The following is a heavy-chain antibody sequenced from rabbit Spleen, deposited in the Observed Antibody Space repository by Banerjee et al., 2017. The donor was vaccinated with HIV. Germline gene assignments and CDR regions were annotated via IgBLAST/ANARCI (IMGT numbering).Heavy chain of an antibody. D-gene: IGHD8-1*01. CDR2: IDAGSSGFT. J-gene: IGHJ6*01. V-gene: IGHV1S45*01. CDR3: ARDTGSSFSTYGMDL. Sequence: QEQLEESGGDLVKPGASLTLTCTASGVSFSSSSYMCWVRQAPGKGLEWIGCIDAGSSGFTYFATWAKGRFTCSKTSSTTVTLQMTRLTAADTATYFCARDTGSSFSTYGMDLWGQGTLVTVS. CDR1: GVSFSSSSY.